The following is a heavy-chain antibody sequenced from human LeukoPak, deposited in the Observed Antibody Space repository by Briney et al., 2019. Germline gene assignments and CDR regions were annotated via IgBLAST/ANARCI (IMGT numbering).Heavy chain of an antibody. V-gene: IGHV1-2*02. D-gene: IGHD3-22*01. Sequence: ASVKDSCKASRYTYAGYYMHWVRPAAGQELDWMGWINPTSDGTNYAQKFQGKVTMTRYTSLRTAYMEQSRLRSDDSAVYYCASSVGSTAYDSSHDYFDFWGQGTLVTVSS. CDR2: INPTSDGT. J-gene: IGHJ4*02. CDR1: RYTYAGYY. CDR3: ASSVGSTAYDSSHDYFDF.